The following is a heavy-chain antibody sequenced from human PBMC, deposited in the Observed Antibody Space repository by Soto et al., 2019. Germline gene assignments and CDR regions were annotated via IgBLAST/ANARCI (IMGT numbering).Heavy chain of an antibody. D-gene: IGHD6-19*01. J-gene: IGHJ6*02. CDR3: ARGPGSSDWRFSYYYMDV. CDR2: MNPNSGNT. Sequence: QVQLVQSGAEVKKPGASVKVSFTFTSYDINWVRQATGQGLEWMAWMNPNSGNTRYAQKFQGRVTMTRNTSNFTADMELSSLRSEDTAVYYCARGPGSSDWRFSYYYMDVWGQGTTVTVSS. V-gene: IGHV1-8*01. CDR1: FTSYD.